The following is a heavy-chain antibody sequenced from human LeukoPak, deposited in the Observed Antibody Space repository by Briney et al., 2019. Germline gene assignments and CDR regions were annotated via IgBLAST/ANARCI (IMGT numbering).Heavy chain of an antibody. V-gene: IGHV1-2*04. CDR1: GYTFTGYY. CDR2: INPNSGGT. D-gene: IGHD4-11*01. CDR3: ARSYSNYVYFDY. Sequence: ASVKVSCKASGYTFTGYYMHWVRQAPGQGLEWMGWINPNSGGTNYAQKFQGWVTITRDTSISTAYMELSSLRSEDTAVYYCARSYSNYVYFDYWGQGTLVTVSS. J-gene: IGHJ4*02.